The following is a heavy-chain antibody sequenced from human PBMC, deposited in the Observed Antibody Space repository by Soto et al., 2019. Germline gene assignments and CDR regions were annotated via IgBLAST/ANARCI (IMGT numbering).Heavy chain of an antibody. J-gene: IGHJ3*02. CDR2: IRSKANSYAT. Sequence: GGSLRLSCAASGFTFSGSAMHWVRQASGKGLEWVGRIRSKANSYATAYAASVKGRFTISRDDSKNTAYLQMNSLKTEDTAVYYCTRHQTADLFKGSGEDAFDIWGQGTMVTVSS. CDR3: TRHQTADLFKGSGEDAFDI. D-gene: IGHD2-21*01. V-gene: IGHV3-73*01. CDR1: GFTFSGSA.